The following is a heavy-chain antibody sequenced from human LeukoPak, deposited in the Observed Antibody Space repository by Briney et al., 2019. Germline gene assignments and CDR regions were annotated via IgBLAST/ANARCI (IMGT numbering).Heavy chain of an antibody. CDR3: AGFASGSYRFFGY. D-gene: IGHD3-10*01. V-gene: IGHV4-31*03. J-gene: IGHJ4*02. Sequence: TLSLTCTVSGGFVTSSGYHWSWIRQRPGKGLEWIGYIYYGGGTYYNPSLKSRLTISVDTSKNQFSVKLNSVTAADTAVYFCAGFASGSYRFFGYWGQGTLVTVSS. CDR2: IYYGGGT. CDR1: GGFVTSSGYH.